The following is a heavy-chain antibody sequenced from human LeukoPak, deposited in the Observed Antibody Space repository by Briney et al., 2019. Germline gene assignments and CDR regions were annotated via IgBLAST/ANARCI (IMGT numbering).Heavy chain of an antibody. V-gene: IGHV1-8*03. D-gene: IGHD5-12*01. CDR2: MNPNSGNT. CDR3: ARGLKVYDIVATIYWFDP. J-gene: IGHJ5*02. CDR1: GYTFTSYD. Sequence: ASVKVSCNASGYTFTSYDINWVRQATGQGLEWMGWMNPNSGNTGYAQKFQGRVTITRNTSISTAYMELSSLRSEDTAVYYCARGLKVYDIVATIYWFDPWGQGTLVTVSS.